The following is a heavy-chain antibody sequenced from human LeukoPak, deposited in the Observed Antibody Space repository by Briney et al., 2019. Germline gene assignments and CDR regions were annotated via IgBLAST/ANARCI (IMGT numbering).Heavy chain of an antibody. V-gene: IGHV3-30*04. D-gene: IGHD3-10*01. CDR3: ARDGGLGELPSYYGVDV. CDR1: GFTFSSYA. Sequence: GGSLRLSCAASGFTFSSYAMHWVRQAPGKGLEWVAVISYDGSNKYHADSVKGRFTISRDNSKNTLYLQMNSLRAEDTAVYYCARDGGLGELPSYYGVDVWGQGTTVTVSS. CDR2: ISYDGSNK. J-gene: IGHJ6*02.